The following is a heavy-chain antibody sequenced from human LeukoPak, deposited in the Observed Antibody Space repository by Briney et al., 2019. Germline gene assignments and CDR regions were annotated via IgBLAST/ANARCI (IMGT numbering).Heavy chain of an antibody. J-gene: IGHJ4*02. D-gene: IGHD3-22*01. CDR3: ARPYDTRGYFPDY. V-gene: IGHV3-21*01. Sequence: GGSLRLSCAASGFTFSSYAMNWVRQAPGKGLEWVSSISRGSDHIFYADSMKGRFTISRGNAKNSLYLQMNSLGAVDTAVYYCARPYDTRGYFPDYWGQGTLVTVSS. CDR1: GFTFSSYA. CDR2: ISRGSDHI.